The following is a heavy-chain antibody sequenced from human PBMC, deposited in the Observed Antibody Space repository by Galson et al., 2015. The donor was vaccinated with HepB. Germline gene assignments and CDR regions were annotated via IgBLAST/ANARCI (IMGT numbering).Heavy chain of an antibody. V-gene: IGHV3-33*01. CDR1: GFTFSSHG. Sequence: SLRLSCATSGFTFSSHGMHWVRQAPGKELEWVTSMWYDGSNKYYADSVKGRFTISRDNSKNTLYLQMNSLRAEDTAVYYCARDIPRFGPHQMLLYMPYYYGMDVWGQGTTVIVSS. CDR3: ARDIPRFGPHQMLLYMPYYYGMDV. CDR2: MWYDGSNK. J-gene: IGHJ6*02. D-gene: IGHD2-2*02.